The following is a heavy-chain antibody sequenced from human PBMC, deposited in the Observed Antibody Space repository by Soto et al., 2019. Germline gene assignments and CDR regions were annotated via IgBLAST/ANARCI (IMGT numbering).Heavy chain of an antibody. CDR2: ISSRSSTI. CDR3: ARAYAHIEVVTATNCYFDL. D-gene: IGHD2-21*02. Sequence: EVQLVESGGGLVQPGGSLRLSCAASGFTFSSYSMNWVRQAPGKGLEWVSYISSRSSTIYYADSVKGRFTISRNNARNSLCLQLNSLRDEDTAVYYCARAYAHIEVVTATNCYFDLWVRGTLVTVSS. CDR1: GFTFSSYS. V-gene: IGHV3-48*02. J-gene: IGHJ2*01.